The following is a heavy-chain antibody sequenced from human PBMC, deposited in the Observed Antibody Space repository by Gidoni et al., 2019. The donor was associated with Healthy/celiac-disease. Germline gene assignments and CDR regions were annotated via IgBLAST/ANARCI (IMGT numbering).Heavy chain of an antibody. J-gene: IGHJ3*02. CDR2: IWYDGSNK. V-gene: IGHV3-33*01. Sequence: QVQLVESGGGVVQPGRSLSLSCSASGFPSSSTGLHWVRQAPGKGLEWVAVIWYDGSNKYYADSVKGRFTISRDNSKNTLYLQMNSLRAEDTAVYYCASLKVVPAAIGGGDAFDIWGQGTMVTVSS. D-gene: IGHD2-2*02. CDR3: ASLKVVPAAIGGGDAFDI. CDR1: GFPSSSTG.